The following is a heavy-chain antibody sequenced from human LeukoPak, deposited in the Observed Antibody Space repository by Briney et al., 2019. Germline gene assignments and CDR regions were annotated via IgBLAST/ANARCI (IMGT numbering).Heavy chain of an antibody. D-gene: IGHD6-6*01. J-gene: IGHJ4*02. CDR1: GGTFSSYA. V-gene: IGHV1-69*13. CDR3: ARYEYLEQEYSRSSGGY. Sequence: SVKVSCKASGGTFSSYAISWVRQAPGQGLEWMGGIIPIFGTANYAQKFQGRVTITADESTSTAYMELSSLRSEDTAVYYCARYEYLEQEYSRSSGGYWGQGTLVTVSS. CDR2: IIPIFGTA.